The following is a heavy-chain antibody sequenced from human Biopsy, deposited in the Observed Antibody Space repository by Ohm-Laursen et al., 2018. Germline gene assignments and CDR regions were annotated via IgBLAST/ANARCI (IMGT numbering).Heavy chain of an antibody. CDR3: ERGGGYNWNNGWFDP. J-gene: IGHJ5*02. D-gene: IGHD1/OR15-1a*01. CDR2: IIGIFRTA. Sequence: SVKVSCKASGGTFSSSAITWVRQAPGQGLEWMGGIIGIFRTAHYAQKFQGRVTITADEFMSTAYMELSSLRSEDTAVYYCERGGGYNWNNGWFDPWGQGTLVTVSS. V-gene: IGHV1-69*13. CDR1: GGTFSSSA.